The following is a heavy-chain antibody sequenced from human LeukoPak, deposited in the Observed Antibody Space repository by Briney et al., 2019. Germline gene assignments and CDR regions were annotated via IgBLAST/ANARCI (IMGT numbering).Heavy chain of an antibody. D-gene: IGHD3-10*01. Sequence: PGGSLRLSCAASGFTFSSYAMSWVRQAPGKGLEWVSAISGSGGSTHYADSVKGRFTISRDNSKNTLYLQMNSLRAEDTAVYYCAKPLAFGELSDGFDYWGQGTLVTVSS. CDR2: ISGSGGST. J-gene: IGHJ4*02. CDR1: GFTFSSYA. V-gene: IGHV3-23*01. CDR3: AKPLAFGELSDGFDY.